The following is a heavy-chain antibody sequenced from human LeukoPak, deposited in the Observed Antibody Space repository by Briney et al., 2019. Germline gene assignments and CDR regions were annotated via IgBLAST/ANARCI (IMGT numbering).Heavy chain of an antibody. V-gene: IGHV3-30*02. Sequence: GGSLRLSCAASGFSFSSFAMHWVRQAPGKGLEWVAFIQYDGSNKNYADSVKGRFTISRDNSKNTLYVQMNGLRAEDTAVYYCAKSQTAGWELDAVDIWAKGQWSPSLQ. CDR3: AKSQTAGWELDAVDI. CDR1: GFSFSSFA. D-gene: IGHD1-26*01. J-gene: IGHJ3*02. CDR2: IQYDGSNK.